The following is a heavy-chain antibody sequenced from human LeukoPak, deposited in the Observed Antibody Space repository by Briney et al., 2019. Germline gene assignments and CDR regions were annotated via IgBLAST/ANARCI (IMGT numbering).Heavy chain of an antibody. D-gene: IGHD4-17*01. CDR3: ARGSGDYGDYEDDY. V-gene: IGHV1-24*01. J-gene: IGHJ4*02. CDR1: GYTLTELS. CDR2: FDPEDGET. Sequence: ASVKVSCKVSGYTLTELSMHWVRQAPGKGLEWVGGFDPEDGETIYAQKFQGRVTMTEDTSTDTAYMELSSLRSDDTAVYYCARGSGDYGDYEDDYWGQGTLVTVSS.